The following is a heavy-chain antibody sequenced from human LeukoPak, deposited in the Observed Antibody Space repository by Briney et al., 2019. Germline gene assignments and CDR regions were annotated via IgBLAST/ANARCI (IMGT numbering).Heavy chain of an antibody. D-gene: IGHD6-13*01. V-gene: IGHV1-8*01. Sequence: ASVKVSCKASGYTFTSYDINWVRQATGQGLEWMGWMNPNSGNTGYAQKFQGRVTMTRNTSISTAYMELSSLRSEDTAVYYCARVYPSYSSSWSNWFDPWGQGTLVTVSS. J-gene: IGHJ5*02. CDR2: MNPNSGNT. CDR3: ARVYPSYSSSWSNWFDP. CDR1: GYTFTSYD.